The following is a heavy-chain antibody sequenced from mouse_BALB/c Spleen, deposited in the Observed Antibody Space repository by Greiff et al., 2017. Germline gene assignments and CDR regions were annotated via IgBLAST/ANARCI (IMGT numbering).Heavy chain of an antibody. J-gene: IGHJ4*01. D-gene: IGHD2-1*01. CDR1: GFSLTSYG. CDR2: IWAGGST. V-gene: IGHV2-9*02. Sequence: VQGVESGPGLVAPSQSLSITCTVSGFSLTSYGVHWVRQPPGKGLEWLGVIWAGGSTNYNSALMSRLSISKDNSKSQVFLKMNSLQTDDTAMYYCARVYGNYPYYAMDYWGQGTSVTVSS. CDR3: ARVYGNYPYYAMDY.